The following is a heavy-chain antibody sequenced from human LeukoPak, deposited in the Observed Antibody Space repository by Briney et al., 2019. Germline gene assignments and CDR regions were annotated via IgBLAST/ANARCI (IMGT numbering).Heavy chain of an antibody. V-gene: IGHV3-43D*03. Sequence: PGGSLRLSCAASGFTFDDYAMHWVRQAPGKGLEWVSLISWDGGSTYYADSVKGRFTISRDNAKNSLYLQMNSLRAEDTAVYYCTREGEYRSSHDYWGQGTLVTVSS. CDR3: TREGEYRSSHDY. CDR1: GFTFDDYA. D-gene: IGHD6-6*01. J-gene: IGHJ4*02. CDR2: ISWDGGST.